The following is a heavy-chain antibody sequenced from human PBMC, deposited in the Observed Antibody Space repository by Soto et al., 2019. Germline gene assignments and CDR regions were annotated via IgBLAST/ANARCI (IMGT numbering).Heavy chain of an antibody. CDR2: IKQDGVEK. CDR1: GFTFGNYW. CDR3: ASTSSIGRNDAFDI. D-gene: IGHD6-6*01. V-gene: IGHV3-7*01. J-gene: IGHJ3*02. Sequence: GGSLRLSCAASGFTFGNYWVCWVRQAPGKGLEWVANIKQDGVEKYYMDSVMGRFTISRDNAKNSLYLQMNSLRAEDTAVYYCASTSSIGRNDAFDIWGQGTMVTVSS.